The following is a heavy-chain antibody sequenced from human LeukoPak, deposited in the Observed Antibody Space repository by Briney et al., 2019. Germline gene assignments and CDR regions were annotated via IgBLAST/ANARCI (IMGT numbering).Heavy chain of an antibody. V-gene: IGHV5-51*01. CDR2: IYPGDSDT. Sequence: GESLKISCKGSGYSFTSYWIGWVRQMPGKGLEWMGIIYPGDSDTRYSPSFQGQVTISADKSISTAYLQWSSLKASDTAMYYCARLSSGWSPAFRYYYYYMDVWGKGTTVTVSS. J-gene: IGHJ6*03. CDR1: GYSFTSYW. D-gene: IGHD6-19*01. CDR3: ARLSSGWSPAFRYYYYYMDV.